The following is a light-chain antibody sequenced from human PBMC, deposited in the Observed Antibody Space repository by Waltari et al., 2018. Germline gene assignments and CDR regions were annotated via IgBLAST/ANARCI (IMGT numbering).Light chain of an antibody. CDR1: QSVSRS. CDR2: GAS. V-gene: IGKV3-20*01. Sequence: IVLTQSPGTLSLSPGDRATLSCRASQSVSRSLAWYQQKPGQAPKLLIYGASTRATGIPDRFTGSGSGTDFSLTISSLEPEDFAIYFCQHYVRLPATFGQETKVEIK. J-gene: IGKJ1*01. CDR3: QHYVRLPAT.